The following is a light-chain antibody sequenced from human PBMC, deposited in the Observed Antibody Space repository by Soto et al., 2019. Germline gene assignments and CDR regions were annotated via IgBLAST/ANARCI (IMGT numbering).Light chain of an antibody. CDR2: EVS. CDR1: SSDVGGFNY. V-gene: IGLV2-14*03. J-gene: IGLJ1*01. CDR3: VSYTSFSCYV. Sequence: QSALTQPASVSGSPGQSITISCTGSSSDVGGFNYVSWYQQHPGNAPKLLIYEVSNRHSRVPGRFSASKSGNTASLTISGLQAEDGAGYSCVSYTSFSCYVFGSGTKVTVL.